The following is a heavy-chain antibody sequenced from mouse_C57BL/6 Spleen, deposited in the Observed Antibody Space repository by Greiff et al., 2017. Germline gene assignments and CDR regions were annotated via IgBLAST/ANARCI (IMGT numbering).Heavy chain of an antibody. Sequence: VQLQQSGAELVRPGTSVKVSCKASGYAFTNYLIEWVKQRPGQGLEWIGVINPGSGGTNYNEKFKGKATLTADKSSSTAYMQLSSLTSEDSAVYFCARSLHYCGSRGYAMDYWGQGTSVTVSS. CDR1: GYAFTNYL. CDR2: INPGSGGT. D-gene: IGHD1-1*01. V-gene: IGHV1-54*01. J-gene: IGHJ4*01. CDR3: ARSLHYCGSRGYAMDY.